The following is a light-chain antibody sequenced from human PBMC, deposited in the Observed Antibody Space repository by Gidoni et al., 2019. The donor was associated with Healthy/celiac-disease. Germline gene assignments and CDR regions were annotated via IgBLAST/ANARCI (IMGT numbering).Light chain of an antibody. J-gene: IGKJ4*01. CDR1: QSVSSSY. CDR3: QQYGSSLSRT. V-gene: IGKV3-20*01. Sequence: DIVLTQSPGTLSLSPGERATLSCRASQSVSSSYLAWYQQKPGQAPRLLIYGASSRATGIPDRFSGSGSGTDFTLTISRLEPEDFAVYYCQQYGSSLSRTFGGGTKVEIK. CDR2: GAS.